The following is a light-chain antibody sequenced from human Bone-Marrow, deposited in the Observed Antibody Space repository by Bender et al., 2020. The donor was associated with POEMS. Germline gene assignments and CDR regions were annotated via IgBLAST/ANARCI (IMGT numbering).Light chain of an antibody. CDR3: SSYTSSSTLGV. J-gene: IGLJ1*01. CDR1: SSDVGAYNY. Sequence: QSALTQPASVSGSPGQSITISCTGTSSDVGAYNYVSWYQQHPGKAPKLKIYDVSNRPSGVSNRFSGSKSGNTASLTISGLQAEDEADYYCSSYTSSSTLGVFGTGTKVTVL. CDR2: DVS. V-gene: IGLV2-14*01.